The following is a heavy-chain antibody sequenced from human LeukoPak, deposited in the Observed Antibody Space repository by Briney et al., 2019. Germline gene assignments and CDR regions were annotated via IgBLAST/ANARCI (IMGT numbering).Heavy chain of an antibody. Sequence: SETLSLTCTVSGGSISSGGYYWSWIRQPPGKGLEWIGYIYHSGSTYYNPSLKSRVTISVDRSKNQFSLKLSSVTAADTAVYYCARDLGVAARRGYYYCMDVWGKGTTVTVSS. D-gene: IGHD6-6*01. CDR2: IYHSGST. CDR3: ARDLGVAARRGYYYCMDV. CDR1: GGSISSGGYY. J-gene: IGHJ6*03. V-gene: IGHV4-30-2*01.